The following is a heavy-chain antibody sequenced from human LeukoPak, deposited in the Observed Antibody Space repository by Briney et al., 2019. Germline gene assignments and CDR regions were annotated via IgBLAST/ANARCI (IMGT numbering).Heavy chain of an antibody. J-gene: IGHJ4*02. V-gene: IGHV4-39*07. CDR1: GGSISRSNYY. CDR3: ARDRLGSPYYFDY. Sequence: PSKTLSLTCTVSGGSISRSNYYWGWIRQPPGKGLEWIGNIYYSGSTDYNPSLKSRVTISIDASKNQFSLRLSSVTAADTAIYYCARDRLGSPYYFDYWGQGTLVTVSS. CDR2: IYYSGST. D-gene: IGHD6-6*01.